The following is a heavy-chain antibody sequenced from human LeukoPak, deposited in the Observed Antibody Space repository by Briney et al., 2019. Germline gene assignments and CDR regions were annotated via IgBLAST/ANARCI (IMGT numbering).Heavy chain of an antibody. D-gene: IGHD3-16*01. CDR3: ANYVSGTMRDY. Sequence: PSETLSLTCTVSGGSITTSGHYWGWIRQPPGKGLEWIGSIGYRERATYNPSLKSRVTISADTSRNQFSLKLSSVTATDTAVYYCANYVSGTMRDYWGQGTLVTVSS. CDR1: GGSITTSGHY. V-gene: IGHV4-39*01. CDR2: IGYRERA. J-gene: IGHJ4*02.